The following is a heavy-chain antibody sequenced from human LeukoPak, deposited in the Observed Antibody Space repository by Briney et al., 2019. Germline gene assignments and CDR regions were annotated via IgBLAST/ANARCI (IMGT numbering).Heavy chain of an antibody. Sequence: GGSLRLSCAASGFTFSRYSVNWVRQAPGKGLEWVSSISSSSSYIYYADSVKGRFTISRDNAKNSLYLQMNSLRAEDTAVYYCARETPRRGETRDGYRWGQGTLATVSS. V-gene: IGHV3-21*06. CDR1: GFTFSRYS. CDR3: ARETPRRGETRDGYR. D-gene: IGHD5-24*01. J-gene: IGHJ4*02. CDR2: ISSSSSYI.